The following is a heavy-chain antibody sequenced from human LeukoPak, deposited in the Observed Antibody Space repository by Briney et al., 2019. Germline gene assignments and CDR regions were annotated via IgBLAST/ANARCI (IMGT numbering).Heavy chain of an antibody. CDR1: GFTFSSYS. CDR3: ARDPSGYSSGWYNYFDY. CDR2: ISSSSSYI. V-gene: IGHV3-21*01. D-gene: IGHD6-19*01. Sequence: PGGSLRLSCAASGFTFSSYSMNWVRQAPGKGLEWVSSISSSSSYIYYADSVKGRFTISRDNAKNSLYLQMNSLRAEDTAVYYCARDPSGYSSGWYNYFDYWGQGTLVTVSS. J-gene: IGHJ4*02.